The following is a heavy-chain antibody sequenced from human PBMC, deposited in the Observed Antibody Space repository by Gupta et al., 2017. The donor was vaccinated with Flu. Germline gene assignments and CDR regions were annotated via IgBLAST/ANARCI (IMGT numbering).Heavy chain of an antibody. J-gene: IGHJ6*02. CDR2: IYYSGST. Sequence: QVQLQESGPGLVKPSETLSLTCTVSGGSISSYYWSWIRQPPGKGLEWIGYIYYSGSTNYNPSLKSRVTISVDTSKNQFSLKLSSVTAADTAVYYCARESMVRGVIRGMDVWGQGTTVTVSS. D-gene: IGHD3-10*01. CDR1: GGSISSYY. CDR3: ARESMVRGVIRGMDV. V-gene: IGHV4-59*01.